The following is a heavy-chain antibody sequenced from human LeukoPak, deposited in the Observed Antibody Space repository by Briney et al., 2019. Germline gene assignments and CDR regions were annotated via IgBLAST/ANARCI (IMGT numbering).Heavy chain of an antibody. Sequence: SETLSLTCTVSGASISTYYWSWIRQPPGKGLEWIGYIYYSGSTIYNPSLKSRVTISVDTSKNQFSLRLSSVTAADTAVYYCAGGVVHCSSTSCYGIDYWGQGTLVTVSS. J-gene: IGHJ4*02. CDR3: AGGVVHCSSTSCYGIDY. D-gene: IGHD2-2*01. CDR2: IYYSGST. CDR1: GASISTYY. V-gene: IGHV4-59*01.